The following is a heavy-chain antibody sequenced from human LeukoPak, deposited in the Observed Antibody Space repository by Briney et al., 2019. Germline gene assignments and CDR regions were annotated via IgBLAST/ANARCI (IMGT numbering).Heavy chain of an antibody. V-gene: IGHV3-7*01. CDR1: GFTFSSYW. J-gene: IGHJ4*02. D-gene: IGHD1-26*01. Sequence: GGSLRLSCAASGFTFSSYWMSWVRQAPGKGLEWVANIKQDGSEKYYVDSVKGRFTISRDNAKNSLYLQMNSLRAEDTAVYYCARDSLWELPPYFDYWGQGTLVTVSS. CDR2: IKQDGSEK. CDR3: ARDSLWELPPYFDY.